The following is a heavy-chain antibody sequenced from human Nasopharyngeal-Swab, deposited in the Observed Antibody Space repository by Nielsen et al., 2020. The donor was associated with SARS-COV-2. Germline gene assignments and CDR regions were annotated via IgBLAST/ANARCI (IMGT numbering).Heavy chain of an antibody. CDR1: GDSVSSHSAG. CDR2: TLYRSKWYN. V-gene: IGHV6-1*01. D-gene: IGHD3-3*01. J-gene: IGHJ4*02. Sequence: LRLSCAISGDSVSSHSAGWNWIRQSPSRGLEWLGRTLYRSKWYNDYAESVKSRIAVNPDTSKNQFSLQLNSVTPEDTAVYYCARGRDFSFDSWGQGTLVIASS. CDR3: ARGRDFSFDS.